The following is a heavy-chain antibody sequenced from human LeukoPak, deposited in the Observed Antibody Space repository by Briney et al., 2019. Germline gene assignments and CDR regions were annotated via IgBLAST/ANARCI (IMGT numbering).Heavy chain of an antibody. CDR3: ARPSGGTPFKRFDY. J-gene: IGHJ4*02. CDR2: IGHNGTT. V-gene: IGHV4-34*01. D-gene: IGHD1-1*01. Sequence: GSLRLSYAASGFTFSSYAMSWVRQAPGKGLEWIGEIGHNGTTNYNPSLKGRVTISVDTSKNQLSLSLTSVTAADTAVYYCARPSGGTPFKRFDYWGQGTLVTVSS. CDR1: GFTFSSYA.